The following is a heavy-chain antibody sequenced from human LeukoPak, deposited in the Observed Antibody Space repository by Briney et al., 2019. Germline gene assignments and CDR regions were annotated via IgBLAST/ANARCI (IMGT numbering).Heavy chain of an antibody. J-gene: IGHJ4*02. CDR2: ISGSGGST. Sequence: GGSLRLSCAASGFTFSSYAMSWVRQAPGKGLEWVSAISGSGGSTYYADSVKGRFTISRDNSKNTLYLQMNSLRAEDTAVYYCAKQSRYDFWSGYYTDSRGNYYFDYWGQGTLVTVSS. CDR3: AKQSRYDFWSGYYTDSRGNYYFDY. CDR1: GFTFSSYA. D-gene: IGHD3-3*01. V-gene: IGHV3-23*01.